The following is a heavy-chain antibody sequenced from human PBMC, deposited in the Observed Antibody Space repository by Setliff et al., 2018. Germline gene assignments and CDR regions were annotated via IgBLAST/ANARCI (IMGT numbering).Heavy chain of an antibody. CDR2: IYYSGST. CDR3: ARGLEGEDYFYYMDV. V-gene: IGHV4-39*07. D-gene: IGHD2-21*01. J-gene: IGHJ6*03. CDR1: GGSISSSNDG. Sequence: PSETLSLTCTVSGGSISSSNDGWGWIRQPPGKGLEWIGSIYYSGSTYYSPSLKSRVTISVDKSKNQFSLKLTSVTAADTAVYYCARGLEGEDYFYYMDVWGKGNTVTVSS.